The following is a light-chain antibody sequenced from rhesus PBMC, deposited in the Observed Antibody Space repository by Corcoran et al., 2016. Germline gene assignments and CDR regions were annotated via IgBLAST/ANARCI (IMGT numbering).Light chain of an antibody. CDR2: KAT. J-gene: IGKJ3*01. CDR1: QSISSW. Sequence: DIQMTQSPSSLSASVGDKVTITCQARQSISSWLAWYQQKPGKAPKPLIYKATSLESGVPSRLSGRGSGTELPLTITSLRPKDFATYSCQQYNSVPFTFGPGTKLDIK. V-gene: IGKV1-16*01. CDR3: QQYNSVPFT.